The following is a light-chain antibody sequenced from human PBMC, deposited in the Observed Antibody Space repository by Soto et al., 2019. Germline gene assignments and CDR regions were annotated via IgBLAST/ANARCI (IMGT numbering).Light chain of an antibody. V-gene: IGKV1-5*03. CDR3: QQYNSLWT. CDR1: QSISSW. Sequence: DIQMTQSPSTLSASVGDRVTITCGSSQSISSWLAWYQQKPGKAPKILIYKAASLESGVPARFSGSGSGTEFTLTISSLQPDDFATYYCQQYNSLWTFGQGTKVEIK. CDR2: KAA. J-gene: IGKJ1*01.